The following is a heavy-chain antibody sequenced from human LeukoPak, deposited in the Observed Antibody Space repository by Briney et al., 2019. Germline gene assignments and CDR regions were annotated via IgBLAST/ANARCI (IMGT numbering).Heavy chain of an antibody. CDR2: IGIDSGNT. CDR1: GFTFSDYS. CDR3: ARDYKYAFAN. Sequence: GGSLRLSCAASGFTFSDYSMNWVRQAPGKGLVWISYIGIDSGNTNYADSVKGRFTISGDKAKNSLYLQMNSLRVEDTAVYYCARDYKYAFANWGQGTLVTVSS. V-gene: IGHV3-48*01. J-gene: IGHJ4*02. D-gene: IGHD5-24*01.